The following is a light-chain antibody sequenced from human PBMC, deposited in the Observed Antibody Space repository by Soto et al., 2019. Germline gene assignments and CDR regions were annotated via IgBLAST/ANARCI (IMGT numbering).Light chain of an antibody. CDR2: GSS. V-gene: IGKV1-5*03. J-gene: IGKJ2*03. CDR3: QQYSPYSYS. CDR1: QSTTGW. Sequence: DIQMTQSPSTLSASIGDRVTITCRASQSTTGWLAWYQQKPGKAPKLLIYGSSSLETRVPSRFSGSGSGTEFTLTITYLQPDDFATYYCQQYSPYSYSFGQGTKLEIK.